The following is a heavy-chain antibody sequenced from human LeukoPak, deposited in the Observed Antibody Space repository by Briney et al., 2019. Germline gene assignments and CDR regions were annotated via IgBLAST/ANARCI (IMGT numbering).Heavy chain of an antibody. J-gene: IGHJ6*03. D-gene: IGHD1-1*01. CDR3: ARVSWFPGTSYYYMDV. Sequence: SETLSLTCTVSGGSISSYYWSWIRQPPGKGLEWIGFIQYSGSTNYNPSLKSRVTISVDTSKNQFSLKLSSVTAADTAVYYCARVSWFPGTSYYYMDVWGKGTTVTVSS. CDR1: GGSISSYY. V-gene: IGHV4-59*01. CDR2: IQYSGST.